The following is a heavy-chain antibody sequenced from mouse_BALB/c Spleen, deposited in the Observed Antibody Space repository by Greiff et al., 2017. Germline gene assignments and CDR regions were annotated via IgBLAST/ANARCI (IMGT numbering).Heavy chain of an antibody. CDR2: IYPGSGST. CDR3: TRWNYGSSHYYAMDY. D-gene: IGHD1-1*01. V-gene: IGHV1S22*01. J-gene: IGHJ4*01. CDR1: GYTFTSYW. Sequence: QPGSELVRPGASVKLSCKASGYTFTSYWMHWVKQRPGQGLEWIGNIYPGSGSTNYDEKFKSKATLTVDTSSSTAYMQLSSLTSEDSAVYYCTRWNYGSSHYYAMDYWGQGTSVTVSS.